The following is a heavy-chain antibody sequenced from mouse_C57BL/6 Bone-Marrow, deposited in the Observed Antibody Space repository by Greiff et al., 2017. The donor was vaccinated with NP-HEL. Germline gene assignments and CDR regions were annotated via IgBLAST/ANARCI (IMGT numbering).Heavy chain of an antibody. CDR3: ARYHRGFAY. CDR1: GYTFTDYY. Sequence: EVQLQESGPVLVKPGASVKMSCKASGYTFTDYYMNWVKQSHGKSLEWIGVINPYNGGTSYNQKFKGKATLTVDKSSSTAYMELNSLTSEDSAVYYCARYHRGFAYWGQGTLVTVSA. J-gene: IGHJ3*01. V-gene: IGHV1-19*01. CDR2: INPYNGGT. D-gene: IGHD2-14*01.